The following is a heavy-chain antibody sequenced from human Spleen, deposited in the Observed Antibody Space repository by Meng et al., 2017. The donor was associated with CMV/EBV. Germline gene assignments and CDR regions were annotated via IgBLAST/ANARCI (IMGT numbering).Heavy chain of an antibody. CDR1: GGSISSYY. D-gene: IGHD3-22*01. Sequence: QVQLPESGPGLVKPSETLSLTCTVSGGSISSYYWSWIRQPAGKGLEWTGRIYTSGSTNYNPSLKSRVTMSVDTSKNQFSLKLSSVTAADTAVYYCARSPYDSSGYYSYGLDYWGQGTLVTVSS. CDR2: IYTSGST. J-gene: IGHJ4*02. CDR3: ARSPYDSSGYYSYGLDY. V-gene: IGHV4-4*07.